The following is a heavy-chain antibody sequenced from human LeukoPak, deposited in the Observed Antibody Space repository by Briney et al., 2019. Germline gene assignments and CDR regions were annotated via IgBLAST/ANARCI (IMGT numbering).Heavy chain of an antibody. CDR2: ISWNSGSI. Sequence: GGSLRLSCAASGFTFDDYAMHWVRQAPGKGLEWVSGISWNSGSIGYADSVKGRFTISRDNAKNSLYLQMNSLRAEDTALYYCAKGAKIVVVAAGHFDYWGQGTLVTVSS. J-gene: IGHJ4*02. D-gene: IGHD2-15*01. CDR3: AKGAKIVVVAAGHFDY. V-gene: IGHV3-9*01. CDR1: GFTFDDYA.